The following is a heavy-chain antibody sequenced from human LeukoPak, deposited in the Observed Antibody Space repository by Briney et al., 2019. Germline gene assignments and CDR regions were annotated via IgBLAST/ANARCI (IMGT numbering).Heavy chain of an antibody. CDR3: ARLGLEVGGPNWFDP. V-gene: IGHV3-30*03. CDR1: GFTFSSYG. D-gene: IGHD1-1*01. J-gene: IGHJ5*02. CDR2: ISYDGSDK. Sequence: GGSLRLSCAASGFTFSSYGMHWVRQAPGKGLEWVAVISYDGSDKYYADSVKGRFTISRDNSKNTLYLQMNSLRAEDTAVYYCARLGLEVGGPNWFDPWGQGTLVTVSS.